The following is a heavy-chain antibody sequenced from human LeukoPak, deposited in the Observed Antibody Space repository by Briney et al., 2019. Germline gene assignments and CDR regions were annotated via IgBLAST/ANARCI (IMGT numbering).Heavy chain of an antibody. V-gene: IGHV4-39*01. D-gene: IGHD2-2*01. CDR2: IYYSGST. CDR1: GGSISSSSYY. J-gene: IGHJ4*02. CDR3: ARHRSDIVVVPAAVDY. Sequence: SETLSLTCTVSGGSISSSSYYWGWIRQPPGKGLEWIGSIYYSGSTNYNPSLKSRVTISVDTSKNQFSLKLSSVTAADTAVYYCARHRSDIVVVPAAVDYWGQGTLVTVSS.